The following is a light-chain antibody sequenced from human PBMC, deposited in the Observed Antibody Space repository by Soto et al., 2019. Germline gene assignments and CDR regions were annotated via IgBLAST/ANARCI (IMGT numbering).Light chain of an antibody. CDR1: SCNIGAGYD. CDR2: GNS. V-gene: IGLV1-40*01. CDR3: HSYDSSLSAHVV. Sequence: QLVLTQPPSVSGAPGQRVTISCTGSSCNIGAGYDVHWYQQLPGTAPKLLIYGNSNRPSGVPDRFSGSKSGTSTSLAITGLQAEDEAYYYCHSYDSSLSAHVVFGGGTKLTVL. J-gene: IGLJ2*01.